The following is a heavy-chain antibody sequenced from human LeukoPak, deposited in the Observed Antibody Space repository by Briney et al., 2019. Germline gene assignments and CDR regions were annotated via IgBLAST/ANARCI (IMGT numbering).Heavy chain of an antibody. Sequence: ASVKVSCKASGYTLTSYGISWVRQAPGQGLEWMGWISAYNGNTNYAQKLQGRVTMTTDTSTSTAYMELRSLRSDDTAVYYCARRLRRELLGAFDIWGQGTMVTVSS. D-gene: IGHD1-26*01. J-gene: IGHJ3*02. CDR3: ARRLRRELLGAFDI. CDR2: ISAYNGNT. V-gene: IGHV1-18*01. CDR1: GYTLTSYG.